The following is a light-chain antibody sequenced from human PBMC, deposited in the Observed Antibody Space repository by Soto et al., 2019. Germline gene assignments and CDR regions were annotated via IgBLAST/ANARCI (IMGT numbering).Light chain of an antibody. V-gene: IGKV3-15*01. CDR2: GAS. CDR3: QQYNNWPLT. J-gene: IGKJ4*01. Sequence: EIEMTQSPATLSVSPGERATLSCRASQSVSSNLAWYQQKPGQAPRLLIYGASTWDTGIPARFSGSGSGTEFTLTISSLQSEDFAVYYCQQYNNWPLTFGGGTKVEIK. CDR1: QSVSSN.